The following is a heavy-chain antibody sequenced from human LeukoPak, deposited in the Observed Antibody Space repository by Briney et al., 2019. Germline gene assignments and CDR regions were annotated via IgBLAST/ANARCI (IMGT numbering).Heavy chain of an antibody. J-gene: IGHJ4*02. V-gene: IGHV4-34*01. D-gene: IGHD2-15*01. CDR2: INHSGST. CDR1: GGSFSGYY. CDR3: ARALQLRGIVVVVAATLFDY. Sequence: PSETLSLTCAVYGGSFSGYYWSWIRQPPGKGLEWIGEINHSGSTNYNPSLKSRVTISVDTSKNQFSLKLSSVTAADTAVYYCARALQLRGIVVVVAATLFDYWGQGTLVTVSS.